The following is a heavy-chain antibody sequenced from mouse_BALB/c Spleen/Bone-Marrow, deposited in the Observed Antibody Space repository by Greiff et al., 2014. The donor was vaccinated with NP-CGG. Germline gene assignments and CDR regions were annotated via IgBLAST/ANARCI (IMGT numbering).Heavy chain of an antibody. CDR2: ILPGSGST. J-gene: IGHJ3*01. Sequence: QVQLKESGAELMKPGASVKIFCQASGYTFTRYWVEWGKQRPGHGLEWIGEILPGSGSTNYNEKFKGKATFTADTSSNTAYMQLSSLTSEDSAVYYCASFYGRFAYWGQGTLVTVSA. CDR1: GYTFTRYW. CDR3: ASFYGRFAY. D-gene: IGHD1-1*02. V-gene: IGHV1-9*01.